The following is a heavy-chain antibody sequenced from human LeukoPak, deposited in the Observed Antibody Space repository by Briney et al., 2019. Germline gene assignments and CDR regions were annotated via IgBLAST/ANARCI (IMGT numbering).Heavy chain of an antibody. CDR1: GGSISSSSYY. D-gene: IGHD3-22*01. V-gene: IGHV4-39*01. CDR2: IYYSGST. Sequence: SETLSLTCTVSGGSISSSSYYWGWIRQPPGKGLEWIGSIYYSGSTYYNPSLKSRVTISVDTSKNQFSLKLGSVTATDTAVYYCASYDSSGYYLALDCWGQGTLVTVSS. J-gene: IGHJ4*02. CDR3: ASYDSSGYYLALDC.